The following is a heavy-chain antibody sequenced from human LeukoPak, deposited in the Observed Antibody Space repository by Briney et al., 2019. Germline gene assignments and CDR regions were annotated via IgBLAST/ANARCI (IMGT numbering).Heavy chain of an antibody. D-gene: IGHD3-10*01. CDR1: GYTFTSYY. J-gene: IGHJ6*03. CDR3: ARGMVRGSGYYYMDV. CDR2: INPSGGST. Sequence: ASVKVSCKASGYTFTSYYMHWVRQAPGQGLEWMGIINPSGGSTSYAQKFLGRVTMTRDMSTSTAYMELSSLRSEDTAVHYCARGMVRGSGYYYMDVWGKGTTVTISS. V-gene: IGHV1-46*01.